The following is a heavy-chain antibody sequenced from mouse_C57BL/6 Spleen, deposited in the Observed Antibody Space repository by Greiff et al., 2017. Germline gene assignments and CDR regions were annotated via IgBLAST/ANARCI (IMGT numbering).Heavy chain of an antibody. J-gene: IGHJ1*03. D-gene: IGHD1-1*01. CDR1: GFTFSDYY. CDR2: INYDGSST. Sequence: EVMLVESEGGLVQPGSSMKLSCTASGFTFSDYYMAWVRQVPEKGLEWVANINYDGSSTYYLDSLKSRFIISRDNAKNILYLQMSSLKSEDTATYYCARDAGYYGSSFYWYFDVWGTGTTVTVSS. CDR3: ARDAGYYGSSFYWYFDV. V-gene: IGHV5-16*01.